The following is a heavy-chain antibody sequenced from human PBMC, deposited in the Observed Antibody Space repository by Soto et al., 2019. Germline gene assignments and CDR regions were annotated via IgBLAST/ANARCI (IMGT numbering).Heavy chain of an antibody. CDR3: TTVNFFGVVISPPFGMDV. CDR1: GFTFSNAW. CDR2: IKSKTDGGTT. Sequence: GGSLRLSCAASGFTFSNAWMNWVRQAPGKGLEWVGRIKSKTDGGTTDYAAPVEGRFTISRDDSKNTLYLQMNSLKTEDTAVYYCTTVNFFGVVISPPFGMDVWGQGTTVTVSS. D-gene: IGHD3-3*01. J-gene: IGHJ6*02. V-gene: IGHV3-15*07.